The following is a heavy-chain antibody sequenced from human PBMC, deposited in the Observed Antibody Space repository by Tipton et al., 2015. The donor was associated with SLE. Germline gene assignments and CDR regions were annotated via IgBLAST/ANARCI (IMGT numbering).Heavy chain of an antibody. CDR1: SGSISSYY. J-gene: IGHJ4*02. CDR3: ARGGYQYYFDY. Sequence: TPSLTCTVSSGSISSYYWSWIRQPPGKGLEWIGYIYYSGSTNYNPSLKSRVTISVDTSKNQFSLKLTSVTAADTAVYYCARGGYQYYFDYWGQGTLVTVSS. CDR2: IYYSGST. V-gene: IGHV4-59*01. D-gene: IGHD5-12*01.